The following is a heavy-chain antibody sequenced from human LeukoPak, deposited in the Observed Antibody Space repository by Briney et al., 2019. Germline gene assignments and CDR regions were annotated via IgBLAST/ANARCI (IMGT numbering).Heavy chain of an antibody. Sequence: PGGSLRLSCAASGFTFSSYAMSWVRQAPGKGLEWVSAISGSGGSTYYADSVKGRFTISRDDSKNTLYQQMNSLRAEDTAVYYCAKFPRLFGVVIMPAYYFDYWGQGTLVTVSS. CDR3: AKFPRLFGVVIMPAYYFDY. CDR1: GFTFSSYA. J-gene: IGHJ4*02. D-gene: IGHD3-3*01. CDR2: ISGSGGST. V-gene: IGHV3-23*01.